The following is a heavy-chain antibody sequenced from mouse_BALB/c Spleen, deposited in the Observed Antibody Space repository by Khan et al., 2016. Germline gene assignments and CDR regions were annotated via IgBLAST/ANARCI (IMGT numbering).Heavy chain of an antibody. V-gene: IGHV1-7*01. CDR2: INPSTGYT. Sequence: VQLQQSGAELAKPGASVKMSCKASGYTFTSYWMHWVKQRPGQGLEWIGYINPSTGYTEYNQKFKDKATLTADKSSSTAYMQLSSLTSEDSAVYYCARYWDAYWGQGTLVTVSA. J-gene: IGHJ3*01. CDR3: ARYWDAY. CDR1: GYTFTSYW. D-gene: IGHD4-1*01.